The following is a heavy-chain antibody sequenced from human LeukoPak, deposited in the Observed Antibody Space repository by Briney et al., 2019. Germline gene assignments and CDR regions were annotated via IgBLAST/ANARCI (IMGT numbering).Heavy chain of an antibody. D-gene: IGHD1-26*01. Sequence: GGSLRLSCAASGFTFSNYWMSWVRQAPGKGLEWVANIKQEGSEKYYVDSVKGRFTISRDNAKNLLYLQMNSLRAEDTAVYDCAREGSYRNWFDPWGQGTLVTVSS. CDR2: IKQEGSEK. V-gene: IGHV3-7*05. CDR3: AREGSYRNWFDP. CDR1: GFTFSNYW. J-gene: IGHJ5*02.